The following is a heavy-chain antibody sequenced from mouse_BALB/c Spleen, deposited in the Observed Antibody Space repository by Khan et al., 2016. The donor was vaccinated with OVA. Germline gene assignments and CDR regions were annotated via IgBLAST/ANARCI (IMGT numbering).Heavy chain of an antibody. CDR2: ISYSGNT. J-gene: IGHJ2*01. CDR3: ARVYGGDFDY. D-gene: IGHD1-1*01. CDR1: GYSITSDYA. Sequence: VQLKESGPGLVKPSQSLSLTYTVTGYSITSDYAWNWIRQFPGNKLEWMGFISYSGNTNYNPSLKSRISITRDTSKNQFFLQLNSVTTEDTATYYCARVYGGDFDYWGQGTTLTVSS. V-gene: IGHV3-2*02.